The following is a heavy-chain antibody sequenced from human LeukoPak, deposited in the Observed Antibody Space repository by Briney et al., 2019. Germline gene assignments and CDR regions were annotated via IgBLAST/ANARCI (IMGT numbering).Heavy chain of an antibody. Sequence: ASVKVSCKASGYTFTSYDINWVRQATGQGLEWMGWMNPNSGNTGYAQKFQGRVTITRNTSISTAYMELSSLRSEDTAVYYCARGCRAALCNNWFDPWGQGTLDTVSS. V-gene: IGHV1-8*03. CDR2: MNPNSGNT. CDR3: ARGCRAALCNNWFDP. D-gene: IGHD2-2*01. CDR1: GYTFTSYD. J-gene: IGHJ5*02.